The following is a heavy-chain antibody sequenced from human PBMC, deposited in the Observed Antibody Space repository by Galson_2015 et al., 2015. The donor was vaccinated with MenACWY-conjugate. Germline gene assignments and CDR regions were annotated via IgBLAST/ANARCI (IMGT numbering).Heavy chain of an antibody. V-gene: IGHV3-7*03. Sequence: LRLSCAASGFTLSHYWMSWVRQAPGKGLEWLANIKDDGSQKYYMDSVKGRFTISRDNAKNSLYLQMNSVRAEDTAVYYCARVVRVRLTVSVPYYFDRWGQGTLVTVSS. J-gene: IGHJ4*02. CDR2: IKDDGSQK. CDR1: GFTLSHYW. CDR3: ARVVRVRLTVSVPYYFDR. D-gene: IGHD3-16*01.